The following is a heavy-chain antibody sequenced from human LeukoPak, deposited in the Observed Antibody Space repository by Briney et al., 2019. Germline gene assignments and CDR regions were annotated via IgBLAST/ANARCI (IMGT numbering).Heavy chain of an antibody. CDR3: ARDPGYYDILTGYFSWFDP. CDR1: GYTFTGYY. Sequence: ASVKVSCKASGYTFTGYYMHWVRQAPGQGLEWMGWINPNGGGTNYAQKFQGRVTMTRDTSISTAYMELSRLRSDDTAVYYCARDPGYYDILTGYFSWFDPWGQGTLVTVSS. J-gene: IGHJ5*02. CDR2: INPNGGGT. D-gene: IGHD3-9*01. V-gene: IGHV1-2*02.